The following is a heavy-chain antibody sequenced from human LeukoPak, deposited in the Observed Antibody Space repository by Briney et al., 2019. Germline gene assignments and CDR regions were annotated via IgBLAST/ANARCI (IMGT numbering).Heavy chain of an antibody. J-gene: IGHJ4*02. CDR2: ITGSHGPT. CDR1: GFTSSSFA. V-gene: IGHV3-23*01. D-gene: IGHD3-10*01. CDR3: TKDSEFGELPFDY. Sequence: SGGSLRLSCAASGFTSSSFAMTWVRQAPGKGLEWVSSITGSHGPTYNTDSVKGRFTISRDNSQNTLYLQMNSLRAEDTAVYYCTKDSEFGELPFDYWGQGTLVTVSS.